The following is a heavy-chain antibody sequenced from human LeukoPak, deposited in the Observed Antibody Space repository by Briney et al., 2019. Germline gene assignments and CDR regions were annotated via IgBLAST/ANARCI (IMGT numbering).Heavy chain of an antibody. V-gene: IGHV3-21*01. CDR2: ISSSSSYI. Sequence: GGSLRLSCAASGFTLSSYSMNWVRQAPGKGLEWVSSISSSSSYIYYADSVKGRFTISRDNAKNSLYLQMNSLRAEDTAVYYCARSYTYCSSTSCYPTCFDYWGQGTLVTVSS. D-gene: IGHD2-2*01. CDR1: GFTLSSYS. CDR3: ARSYTYCSSTSCYPTCFDY. J-gene: IGHJ4*02.